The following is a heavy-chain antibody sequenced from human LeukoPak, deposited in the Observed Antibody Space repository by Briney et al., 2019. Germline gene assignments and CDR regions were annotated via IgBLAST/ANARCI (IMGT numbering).Heavy chain of an antibody. Sequence: SETLSLTCTVSGGSISSYYWSWIRQPAGQELEWIGRIYTSGSTNYNPSLKSRVTMSVDTSKNQFSLKLSSVTAADTAVYYCAGYSGSYFDAFDIWGQGTMVTVSS. CDR3: AGYSGSYFDAFDI. CDR2: IYTSGST. V-gene: IGHV4-4*07. D-gene: IGHD1-26*01. CDR1: GGSISSYY. J-gene: IGHJ3*02.